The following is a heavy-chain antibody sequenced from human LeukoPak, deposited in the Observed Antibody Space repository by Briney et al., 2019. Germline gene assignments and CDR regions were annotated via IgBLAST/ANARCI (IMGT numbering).Heavy chain of an antibody. Sequence: ASVKVSCKASGYTFTSYDINWVRQPTGQGLEWMGGMNPNSGNTGYAQKFQGRVTMTRNTSISTAYMELSSLRSEDTAVYYCARGLFYDYVWGVIDYWGQGTLVTVSS. D-gene: IGHD3-16*01. J-gene: IGHJ4*02. CDR3: ARGLFYDYVWGVIDY. V-gene: IGHV1-8*01. CDR2: MNPNSGNT. CDR1: GYTFTSYD.